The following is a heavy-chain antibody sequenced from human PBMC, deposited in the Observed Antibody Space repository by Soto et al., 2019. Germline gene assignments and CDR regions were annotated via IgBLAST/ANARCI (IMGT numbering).Heavy chain of an antibody. D-gene: IGHD6-19*01. CDR3: SRRSSGWYFDY. Sequence: EVQLLETGGGLVQPGGSLRLSCAASGFTFSSYAMSWVRQAPGKGLEWVSVISGSGGSTYYADSVKGRFTISRDNSKNTLYLQMNSLRAEDTAVYYCSRRSSGWYFDYWGQGTLVTVSS. V-gene: IGHV3-23*01. J-gene: IGHJ4*02. CDR2: ISGSGGST. CDR1: GFTFSSYA.